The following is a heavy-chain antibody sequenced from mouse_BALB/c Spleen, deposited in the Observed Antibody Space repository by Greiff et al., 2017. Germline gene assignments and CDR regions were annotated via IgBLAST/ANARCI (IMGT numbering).Heavy chain of an antibody. CDR2: ISSGSSTI. CDR3: ARGRYDWAWFAY. J-gene: IGHJ3*01. Sequence: EVQGVESGGGLVQPGGSRKLSCAASGFTFSSFGMHWVRQAPEKGLEWVAYISSGSSTIYYADTVKGRFTISRDNPKNTLFLQMTSLRSEDTAMYYCARGRYDWAWFAYWGQGTLVTVSA. V-gene: IGHV5-17*02. CDR1: GFTFSSFG. D-gene: IGHD2-14*01.